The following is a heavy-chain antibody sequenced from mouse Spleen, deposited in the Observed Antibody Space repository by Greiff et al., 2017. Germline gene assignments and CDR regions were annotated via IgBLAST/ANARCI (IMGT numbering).Heavy chain of an antibody. CDR3: ARNRVGREYFDY. Sequence: VQLQQSGPGLVQPSQSLSITCTVSGFSLTSYGVHWVRQSPGKGLEWLGVIWSGGSTDYNAAFISRLSISKDNSKSQVFFKMNSLQADDTAIYYCARNRVGREYFDYWGQGTTLTVSS. J-gene: IGHJ2*01. CDR2: IWSGGST. V-gene: IGHV2-2*01. D-gene: IGHD4-1*01. CDR1: GFSLTSYG.